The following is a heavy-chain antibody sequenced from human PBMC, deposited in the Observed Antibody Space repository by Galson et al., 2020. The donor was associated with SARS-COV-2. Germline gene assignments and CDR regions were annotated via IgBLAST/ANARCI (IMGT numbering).Heavy chain of an antibody. V-gene: IGHV4-59*08. CDR3: ARHEGEALSAFDI. CDR2: IYYSGST. CDR1: GGSISSYY. J-gene: IGHJ3*02. D-gene: IGHD3-16*01. Sequence: ETSETLSLTCTVSGGSISSYYWSWIRQPPGKGLEWIGYIYYSGSTNYNPSLKSRVTISVDTSKNQFSLKLSSVTAADTAVYYCARHEGEALSAFDIWGQGTMVTVSS.